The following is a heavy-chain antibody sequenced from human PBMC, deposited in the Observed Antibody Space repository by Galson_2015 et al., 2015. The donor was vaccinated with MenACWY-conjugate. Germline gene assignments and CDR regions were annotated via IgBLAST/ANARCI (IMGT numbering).Heavy chain of an antibody. D-gene: IGHD6-19*01. V-gene: IGHV3-23*01. CDR3: AKGTGVTVARFDY. CDR2: ISGGGTST. J-gene: IGHJ4*02. Sequence: SLRLSCAASGFALSNYAMSWVRQAPGKGLEWVSIISGGGTSTSYADSVKGRFTISRDNSKNTLYVQMNSLRVDDTAVYYCAKGTGVTVARFDYWGQGSLVTASS. CDR1: GFALSNYA.